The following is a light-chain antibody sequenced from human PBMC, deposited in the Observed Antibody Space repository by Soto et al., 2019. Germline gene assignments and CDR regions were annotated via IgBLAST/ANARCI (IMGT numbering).Light chain of an antibody. V-gene: IGKV3-15*01. CDR2: GAS. CDR1: QSVGGN. Sequence: EIVMTQSPVTLSVSPGERATLSCRASQSVGGNLAWYQQKYGQPPRLVIYGASTRATGIPARFSGSGSGTEFTLTISSLQSEDFAVYYCQQYNNWPPWTFGQGTKVEIK. CDR3: QQYNNWPPWT. J-gene: IGKJ1*01.